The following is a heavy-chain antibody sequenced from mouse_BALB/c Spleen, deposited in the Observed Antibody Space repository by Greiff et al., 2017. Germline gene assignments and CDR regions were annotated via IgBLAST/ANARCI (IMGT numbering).Heavy chain of an antibody. CDR1: GYTFTSYY. D-gene: IGHD2-2*01. V-gene: IGHV1S81*02. Sequence: VKLLESGAELVKPGASVKLSCKASGYTFTSYYMYWVKQRPGQGLEWIGEINPSNGGTNFNEKFKSKATLTVDKSSSTAYMQLSSLTSEDSAVYYCTRGDGYDPWFAYWGQGTLVTVSA. CDR2: INPSNGGT. CDR3: TRGDGYDPWFAY. J-gene: IGHJ3*01.